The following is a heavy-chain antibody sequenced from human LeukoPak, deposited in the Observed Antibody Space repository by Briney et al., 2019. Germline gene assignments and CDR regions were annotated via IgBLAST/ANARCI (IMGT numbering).Heavy chain of an antibody. J-gene: IGHJ3*02. V-gene: IGHV3-21*06. Sequence: PGGSLRLSCAASGFSFSSYRMNWVRQAPGKGLEWVSSVSNSGDYIHYADSVKGRFTISRDNSKNSLYLQMNSLRVEDTAVYYCARDFSVVTGTTGRGKDAFDIWGQGTMVTVSS. CDR1: GFSFSSYR. CDR3: ARDFSVVTGTTGRGKDAFDI. D-gene: IGHD1-7*01. CDR2: VSNSGDYI.